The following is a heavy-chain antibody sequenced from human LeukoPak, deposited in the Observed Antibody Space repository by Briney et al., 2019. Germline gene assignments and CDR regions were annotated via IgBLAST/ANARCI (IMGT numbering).Heavy chain of an antibody. CDR2: IYYSGST. V-gene: IGHV4-59*08. D-gene: IGHD6-19*01. CDR3: ARGSGWYFY. Sequence: SETLSLTCTVPGGSISSYYWSWIRQPPGKGLEWIGYIYYSGSTNYNPSLKSRVTISVDTSKNQFSLKVSSVTAADTAVYYCARGSGWYFYWGQGTLVTVSS. J-gene: IGHJ4*02. CDR1: GGSISSYY.